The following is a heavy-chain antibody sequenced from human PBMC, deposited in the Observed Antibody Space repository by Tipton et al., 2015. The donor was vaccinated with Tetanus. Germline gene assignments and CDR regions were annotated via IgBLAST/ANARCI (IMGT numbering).Heavy chain of an antibody. CDR3: ARGAYSYDSSGYYYLLDP. V-gene: IGHV4-61*08. CDR2: IYYSGST. J-gene: IGHJ5*02. CDR1: GGSLRGGDHN. D-gene: IGHD3-22*01. Sequence: TLSLTCSVPGGSLRGGDHNWSWIRQAPGKGLEWLGYIYYSGSTNYNPSLKSRVTISVDTSKNQFSLKLSSVTAADTAVYYCARGAYSYDSSGYYYLLDPWGQGTLVTVSS.